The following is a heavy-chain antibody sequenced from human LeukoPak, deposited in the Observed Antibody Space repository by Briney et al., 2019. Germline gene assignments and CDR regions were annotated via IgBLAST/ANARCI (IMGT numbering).Heavy chain of an antibody. J-gene: IGHJ5*02. CDR2: IYYSGST. CDR1: GYSIRSGHY. V-gene: IGHV4-38-2*02. Sequence: SETLSLTCTVSGYSIRSGHYWGWIRQPPGKGLEWIGSIYYSGSTYYNPSLKSRVTISVDTSKNQFSLKLSSVTAADTAVYYCARDRDYYDSSGYYPWGQGTLVTVSS. CDR3: ARDRDYYDSSGYYP. D-gene: IGHD3-22*01.